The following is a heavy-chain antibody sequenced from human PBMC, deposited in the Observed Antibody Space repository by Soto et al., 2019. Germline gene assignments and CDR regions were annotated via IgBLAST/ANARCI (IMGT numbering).Heavy chain of an antibody. CDR2: IHYSGST. CDR3: ARVGGFGATTIDY. J-gene: IGHJ4*02. V-gene: IGHV4-30-4*01. CDR1: GGSISSGDYY. D-gene: IGHD3-10*01. Sequence: QVQLQESGTGLVKPSQTLSLTCTVSGGSISSGDYYWSWIRQPPGKGLEWIGYIHYSGSTYYNPSLKSRVTISVDTSKNQFSLQLSSVTAADTAVYYCARVGGFGATTIDYWGQGTLVTVSS.